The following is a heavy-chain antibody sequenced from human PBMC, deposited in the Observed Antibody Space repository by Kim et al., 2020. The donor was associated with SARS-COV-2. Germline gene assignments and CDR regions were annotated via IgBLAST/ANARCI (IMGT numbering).Heavy chain of an antibody. CDR1: GGSISSSSYY. D-gene: IGHD3-10*01. V-gene: IGHV4-39*01. Sequence: SETLSLTCTVSGGSISSSSYYWGWIRQPPGKGLEWIGSIYYSGSTYYNPSLKSRVTISVDTSKNQFSLKLSSVTAADTAVYYCARHQVLLWFGELKGHGMDVWGQGTTVTVSS. J-gene: IGHJ6*02. CDR2: IYYSGST. CDR3: ARHQVLLWFGELKGHGMDV.